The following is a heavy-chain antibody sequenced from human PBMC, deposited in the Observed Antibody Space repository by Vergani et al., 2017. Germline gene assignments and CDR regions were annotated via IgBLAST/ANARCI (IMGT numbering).Heavy chain of an antibody. CDR1: GFTFSSYA. Sequence: EVQLLESGGGLVQPGGSLRLSCAASGFTFSSYAMSWVRQVPGKGLEWVSGISGSVGNTYYANSVKGRFTISRDNSKNTLYLQMNSLRADDTAVYYCAKGVYCSSTSCYEGRGYYYGMGVWGQGTTVTFSS. J-gene: IGHJ6*02. V-gene: IGHV3-23*01. D-gene: IGHD2-2*01. CDR3: AKGVYCSSTSCYEGRGYYYGMGV. CDR2: ISGSVGNT.